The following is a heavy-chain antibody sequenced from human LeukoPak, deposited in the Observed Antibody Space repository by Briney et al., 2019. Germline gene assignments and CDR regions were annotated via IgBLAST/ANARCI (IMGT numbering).Heavy chain of an antibody. V-gene: IGHV4-31*03. Sequence: SQTLSLTCTVSGDSISSGGYYWSWIRQHPGKGLEWIGYIYYSGSTYYNPSLKSRVTISVDTSKNQFSLKLSSVTAADTAVYYCARGVARGANWFDPWGQGTLVTVSS. CDR2: IYYSGST. CDR1: GDSISSGGYY. D-gene: IGHD2-15*01. CDR3: ARGVARGANWFDP. J-gene: IGHJ5*02.